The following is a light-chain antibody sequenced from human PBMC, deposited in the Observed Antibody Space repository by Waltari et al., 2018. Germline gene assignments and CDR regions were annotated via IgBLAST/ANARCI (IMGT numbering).Light chain of an antibody. V-gene: IGKV3-11*01. CDR3: QQRSNWWT. Sequence: EIVLTQSPATLSLSLGERAALSCRASQSVSNYLAWYQEKPGQAPRLLIYDASNRATGIPARFSGSGSGTDFTLTISSLEPEDFAVYYCQQRSNWWTFGQGTKVEIK. J-gene: IGKJ1*01. CDR2: DAS. CDR1: QSVSNY.